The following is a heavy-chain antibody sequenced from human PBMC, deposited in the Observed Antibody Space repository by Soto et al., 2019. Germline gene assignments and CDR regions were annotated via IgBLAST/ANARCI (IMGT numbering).Heavy chain of an antibody. V-gene: IGHV4-39*02. Sequence: SETLSLTCSVSGDSIRNSRFYWAWIRQPPGEGLEWIGSIYHTGNAYYNPSLKSRVTIFVDTSKNQFSLKLTSVTAADTALYYCAREVGAPYYFDYGGQETLVPVS. J-gene: IGHJ4*02. CDR1: GDSIRNSRFY. CDR2: IYHTGNA. D-gene: IGHD2-2*01. CDR3: AREVGAPYYFDY.